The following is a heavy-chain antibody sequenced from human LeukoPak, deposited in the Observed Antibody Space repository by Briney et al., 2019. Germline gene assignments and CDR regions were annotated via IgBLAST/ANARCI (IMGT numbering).Heavy chain of an antibody. V-gene: IGHV1-69*13. Sequence: SVKVSCKASGGTFSSYAISWVRQAPGQGLEWMGGIIPIFGTANYAQKFQGRVTITADESTSTAYMELSSLRSEDTAVYYCARGGRAATLFVQDDYRGQGTLVTVSS. CDR1: GGTFSSYA. J-gene: IGHJ4*02. D-gene: IGHD2-15*01. CDR2: IIPIFGTA. CDR3: ARGGRAATLFVQDDY.